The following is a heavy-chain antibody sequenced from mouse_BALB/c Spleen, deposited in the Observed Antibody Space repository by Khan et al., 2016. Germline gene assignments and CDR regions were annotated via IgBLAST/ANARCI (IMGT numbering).Heavy chain of an antibody. CDR2: ISSGGSYT. J-gene: IGHJ3*01. V-gene: IGHV5-9-4*01. CDR1: GFTFSSYA. Sequence: EVELVESGGGLVKPGGSLKLSCAASGFTFSSYAMSWVRQSPEKRLEWVAEISSGGSYTYYPDTVTGRFTISRDNAKNTLYLELSRLRSEDTAIYYYARAYCPYWGQGTLVTVSA. CDR3: ARAYCPY.